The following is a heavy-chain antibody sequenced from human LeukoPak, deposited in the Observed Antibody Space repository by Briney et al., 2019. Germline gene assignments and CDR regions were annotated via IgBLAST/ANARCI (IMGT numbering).Heavy chain of an antibody. D-gene: IGHD2-2*02. Sequence: GESLKISCKGSGYSFTNYWIGWVRQMPGKGLEWMGIIYPGDSDTRYSPSFQGQVIISADESISTAYLQWSSLKASDTAMYYCARRSGLAALYYFDYWGQGTLVTVSS. J-gene: IGHJ4*02. V-gene: IGHV5-51*01. CDR3: ARRSGLAALYYFDY. CDR2: IYPGDSDT. CDR1: GYSFTNYW.